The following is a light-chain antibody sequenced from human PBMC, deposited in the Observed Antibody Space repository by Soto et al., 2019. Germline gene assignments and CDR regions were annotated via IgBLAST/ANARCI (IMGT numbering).Light chain of an antibody. CDR1: NSNIGSHT. V-gene: IGLV1-44*01. CDR2: SNN. J-gene: IGLJ2*01. Sequence: QLVLTQPPSASGTPGQRVTISCSGSNSNIGSHTVNWHQQVPGTAPKLLIYSNNERPSGVPDRFSGSKSGTSASLAISGLQSGDEADYYCAAWDDSLNGVIFGGGTKLTVL. CDR3: AAWDDSLNGVI.